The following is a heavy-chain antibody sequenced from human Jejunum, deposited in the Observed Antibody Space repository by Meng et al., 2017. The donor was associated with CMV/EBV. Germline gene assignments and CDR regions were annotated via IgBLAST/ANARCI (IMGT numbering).Heavy chain of an antibody. Sequence: QLVKSGEELKKPEASWKVSCKASGYTFTGYAMNGVRQARGQGVEWMGWINPNTGNPTYAQDFKGRYVLSLDSSVSTEYLQISNIKTEDTAEYYCAKDADSAVCEICSSWGQGTLVTVSS. D-gene: IGHD6-13*01. V-gene: IGHV7-4-1*02. CDR1: GYTFTGYA. J-gene: IGHJ4*02. CDR2: INPNTGNP. CDR3: AKDADSAVCEICSS.